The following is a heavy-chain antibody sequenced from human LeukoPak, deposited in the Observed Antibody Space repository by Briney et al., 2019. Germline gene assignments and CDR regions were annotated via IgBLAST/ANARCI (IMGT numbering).Heavy chain of an antibody. V-gene: IGHV4-39*01. D-gene: IGHD3-10*01. CDR2: IYYSGST. Sequence: SETLSLTCTVSGGSISSSTFYWGWIRQPPGKGLEWIGSIYYSGSTYYNPSLKSRVTITVDTSKNQFSLKLSSVTAADTAVYYCARQLTDYYGSGSFLPDYFNVWGKGTTVTISS. CDR1: GGSISSSTFY. J-gene: IGHJ6*04. CDR3: ARQLTDYYGSGSFLPDYFNV.